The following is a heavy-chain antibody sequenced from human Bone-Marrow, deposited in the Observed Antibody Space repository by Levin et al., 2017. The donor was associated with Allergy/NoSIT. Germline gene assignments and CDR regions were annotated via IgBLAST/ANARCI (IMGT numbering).Heavy chain of an antibody. Sequence: GGSLRLSCAASGFTFDDYGMNWVRQLPGKGLEWVSGINWNGGSTGYADSVKGRFTISRDNAKTSLYLETNSLRAEVTALYYCARGGGPGSGSYHDYWGQGTLVTVSS. D-gene: IGHD3-10*01. CDR3: ARGGGPGSGSYHDY. CDR2: INWNGGST. J-gene: IGHJ4*02. CDR1: GFTFDDYG. V-gene: IGHV3-20*04.